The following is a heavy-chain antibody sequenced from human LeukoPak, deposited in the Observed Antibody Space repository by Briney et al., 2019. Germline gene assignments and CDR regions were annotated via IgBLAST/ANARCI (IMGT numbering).Heavy chain of an antibody. J-gene: IGHJ4*02. D-gene: IGHD3-9*01. CDR2: ITSDGSST. CDR3: AKLGDILTGYPYYFDY. CDR1: GFTFSSTW. V-gene: IGHV3-74*01. Sequence: GGSLRLSCAASGFTFSSTWMNWVRQGPGKGLEWVSRITSDGSSTIYADSVKGRFTISRDNAKSTVYLQMNSLRAEDTAVYYCAKLGDILTGYPYYFDYWGQGTLVTVSS.